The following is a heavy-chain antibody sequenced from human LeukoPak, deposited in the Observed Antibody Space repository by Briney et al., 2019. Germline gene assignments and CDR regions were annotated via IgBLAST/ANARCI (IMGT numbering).Heavy chain of an antibody. CDR3: ARDDKPGDNDWYFDL. CDR1: GFTLSRHD. CDR2: IGTASET. Sequence: GGSLRLSCAASGFTLSRHDMHWVRQTPGKGLEWVSVIGTASETYYPASVEGRFTIYRENAKNSLYLQMNNLGAGDTAVYFCARDDKPGDNDWYFDLWGRGTLVTVSS. J-gene: IGHJ2*01. D-gene: IGHD7-27*01. V-gene: IGHV3-13*01.